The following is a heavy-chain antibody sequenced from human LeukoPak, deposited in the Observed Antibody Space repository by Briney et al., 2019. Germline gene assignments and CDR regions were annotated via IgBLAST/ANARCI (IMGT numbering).Heavy chain of an antibody. D-gene: IGHD2-15*01. J-gene: IGHJ4*02. CDR2: INQDGSDK. V-gene: IGHV3-7*03. CDR1: GFTFSSYW. CDR3: AKEVVLVVAAPGGLDY. Sequence: GGSLRLSCVASGFTFSSYWMSWVRQAPGKGLEWVAHINQDGSDKSYVDAVRGRFTIFRDNAKNSLYLQMNSLRAEDTAVYYCAKEVVLVVAAPGGLDYWGQGTLVTVSS.